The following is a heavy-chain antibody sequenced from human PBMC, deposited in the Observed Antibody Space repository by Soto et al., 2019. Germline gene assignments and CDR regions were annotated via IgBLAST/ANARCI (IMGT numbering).Heavy chain of an antibody. Sequence: EVQLVESGGGLVKPGGSLRLSCAASGFTFSSYSMNWVRQAPGKGLEWVSSISSSSSYIYYADTVKGRFTISRDNAKNSLYLQMNSLRAEDTAVYYCARAGLICSGGSCYGDYYYYYGMDVWGQGTTVTVSS. D-gene: IGHD2-15*01. CDR3: ARAGLICSGGSCYGDYYYYYGMDV. CDR2: ISSSSSYI. J-gene: IGHJ6*02. CDR1: GFTFSSYS. V-gene: IGHV3-21*01.